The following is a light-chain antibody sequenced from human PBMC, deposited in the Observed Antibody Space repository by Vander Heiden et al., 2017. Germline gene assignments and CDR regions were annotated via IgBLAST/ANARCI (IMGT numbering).Light chain of an antibody. CDR1: KLGDKY. J-gene: IGLJ2*01. V-gene: IGLV3-1*01. CDR3: QAWDVYSGV. Sequence: SYELTQPPSVSVSPGQTASITCSGDKLGDKYACWYQQKPGQSPVLGIYQDSKRPSGIPERFSGSNSGNTATLTISGTQAMDEADYYCQAWDVYSGVFGGGTKLTVL. CDR2: QDS.